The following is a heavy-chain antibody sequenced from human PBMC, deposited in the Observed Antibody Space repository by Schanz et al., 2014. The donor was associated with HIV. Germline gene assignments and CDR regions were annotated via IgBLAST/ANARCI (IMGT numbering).Heavy chain of an antibody. D-gene: IGHD4-17*01. J-gene: IGHJ6*02. Sequence: VHLLESGGGLVQPGGSLRLSCAASGFTFSSYGMHWVRQAPGKGLEWVAVISFDGGEKHYADSAKGRFTISRDNSKNTLYLQMNSLRAEDTAVYYCAKGARAHKVTTGVDVWGPGTTVTVSS. CDR2: ISFDGGEK. V-gene: IGHV3-30*18. CDR3: AKGARAHKVTTGVDV. CDR1: GFTFSSYG.